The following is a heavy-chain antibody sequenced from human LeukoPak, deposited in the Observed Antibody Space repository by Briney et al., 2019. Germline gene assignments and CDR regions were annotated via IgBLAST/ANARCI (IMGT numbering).Heavy chain of an antibody. CDR1: GYTLTELS. CDR2: FDPEDGET. D-gene: IGHD3-3*01. Sequence: ASVKVSCKVSGYTLTELSMHWVRQAPGKGLEWMAGFDPEDGETIYAQKFQGRVTMTEDTSTDTAYMELSSLRSEDTAVYYCATVTYYDFWSGYPPYYFDYWGQGTLVTVSS. J-gene: IGHJ4*02. CDR3: ATVTYYDFWSGYPPYYFDY. V-gene: IGHV1-24*01.